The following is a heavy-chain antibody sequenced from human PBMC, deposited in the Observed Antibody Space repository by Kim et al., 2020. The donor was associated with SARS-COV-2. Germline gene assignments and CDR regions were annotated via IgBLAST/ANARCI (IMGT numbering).Heavy chain of an antibody. V-gene: IGHV1-69*01. CDR3: ASDSSSCLDY. Sequence: TANYAQKCQGRVTITADESTSTAYMELSSLRSEDTAVYYCASDSSSCLDYWGQGTLVTVSS. D-gene: IGHD6-13*01. CDR2: TA. J-gene: IGHJ4*02.